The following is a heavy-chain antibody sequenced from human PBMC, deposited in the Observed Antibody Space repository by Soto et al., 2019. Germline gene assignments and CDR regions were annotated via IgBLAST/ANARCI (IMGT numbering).Heavy chain of an antibody. V-gene: IGHV4-31*03. D-gene: IGHD1-26*01. CDR3: AREGHSSWEWLDP. Sequence: QVQLQESGPGLVEPSQTLSLVCSVSGDPLSYGGYYWSCVRQSPGKALEWIGFVYHTGATYYLPSLESRVTMAVDMSKTEFSLKLTSVTAADTATYYCAREGHSSWEWLDPWGQGILVTVSS. CDR1: GDPLSYGGYY. J-gene: IGHJ5*02. CDR2: VYHTGAT.